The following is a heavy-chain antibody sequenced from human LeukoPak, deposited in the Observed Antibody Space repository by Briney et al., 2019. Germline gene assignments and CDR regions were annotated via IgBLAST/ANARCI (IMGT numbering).Heavy chain of an antibody. J-gene: IGHJ4*02. CDR3: AREEPAAILSH. V-gene: IGHV3-7*01. D-gene: IGHD2-2*01. CDR1: GFTFSSYW. Sequence: GGSLRLSCAASGFTFSSYWMSWVRQAPGKGLKWVANIKEDGSEKYYVESVKGRFTISRDNAKNSLFLEMNSLRAEDTALYYCAREEPAAILSHWGQGTLVTVSS. CDR2: IKEDGSEK.